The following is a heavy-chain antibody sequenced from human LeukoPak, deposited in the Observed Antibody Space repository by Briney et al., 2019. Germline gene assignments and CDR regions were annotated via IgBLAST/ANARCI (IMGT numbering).Heavy chain of an antibody. CDR2: ISYSGST. CDR1: GGSISSYY. V-gene: IGHV4-59*01. Sequence: SETLSLTCTVSGGSISSYYWSWIRQPPGKGLEWIGYISYSGSTNYNPSLKSRVTISVDTSKNQLSLKLSSVTAADTAVYYCASLGYCSSTSCQIAIDYWGQGTLVTVSS. CDR3: ASLGYCSSTSCQIAIDY. D-gene: IGHD2-2*01. J-gene: IGHJ4*02.